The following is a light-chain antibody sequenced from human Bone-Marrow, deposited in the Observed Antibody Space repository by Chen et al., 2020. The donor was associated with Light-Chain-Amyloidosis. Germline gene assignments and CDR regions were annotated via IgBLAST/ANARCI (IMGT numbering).Light chain of an antibody. J-gene: IGLJ3*02. CDR1: NIGSTS. CDR2: DDS. Sequence: YVLTPPSSVSVAPGQTATIACGGNNIGSTSVHWYQQTPGQAPLLVVHDDSDRPSGIPERLSGSHSGNTATMTISRVEAGDEADYYCQVWDRSSDRPVFGGGTKLTVL. CDR3: QVWDRSSDRPV. V-gene: IGLV3-21*02.